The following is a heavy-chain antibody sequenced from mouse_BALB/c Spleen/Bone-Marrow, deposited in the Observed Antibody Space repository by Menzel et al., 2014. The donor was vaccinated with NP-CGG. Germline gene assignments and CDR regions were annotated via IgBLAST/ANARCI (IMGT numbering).Heavy chain of an antibody. CDR2: IRSKSNNYAT. V-gene: IGHV10-1*02. CDR3: VRQFITTANYAMDY. CDR1: GFTFSTYA. J-gene: IGHJ4*01. D-gene: IGHD1-2*01. Sequence: EVKLMESGGGLVQPKGSLKLSCAASGFTFSTYAMNWVRQAPGKGLEWVARIRSKSNNYATYYADSVKDRFTISRDDSQSMLYLQMNNLKTEDTAMYYCVRQFITTANYAMDYWGQGTSVTVSS.